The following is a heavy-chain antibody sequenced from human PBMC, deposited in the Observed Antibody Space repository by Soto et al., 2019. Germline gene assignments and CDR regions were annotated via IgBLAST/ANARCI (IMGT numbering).Heavy chain of an antibody. D-gene: IGHD3-9*01. CDR2: ISAYNGNT. V-gene: IGHV1-18*01. CDR1: GYTFTSYG. J-gene: IGHJ6*02. Sequence: QVQLVQSGAEVKKPGASVKVSCKASGYTFTSYGISWVRQAPGKGLEWMGWISAYNGNTNYAQKLQGRVTMTTDTSTSTAYMELRSLRSDDTAVYYCASKEGSRTAYDYYYGMDVWGQGTTVTVSS. CDR3: ASKEGSRTAYDYYYGMDV.